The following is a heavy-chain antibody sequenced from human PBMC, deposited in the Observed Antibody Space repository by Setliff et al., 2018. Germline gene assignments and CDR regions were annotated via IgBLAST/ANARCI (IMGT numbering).Heavy chain of an antibody. V-gene: IGHV3-7*03. CDR1: RFTFNSFW. CDR3: ARLVMRGVVDYFDY. Sequence: GGSLRLSCEASRFTFNSFWMGWARQAPGKGLEWVANIKQDGSDKYYVDSAKGRFTISRDNAKNSLYLEMNSLRAEDTAVYYCARLVMRGVVDYFDYWGQGTLVTVSS. D-gene: IGHD3-10*01. J-gene: IGHJ4*02. CDR2: IKQDGSDK.